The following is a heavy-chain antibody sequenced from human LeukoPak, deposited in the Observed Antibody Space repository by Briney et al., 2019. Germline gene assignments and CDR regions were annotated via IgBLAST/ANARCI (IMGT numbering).Heavy chain of an antibody. CDR2: IYSGGST. Sequence: GGSLRLSCAASGFTVSSNYMSWVRQAPGKGLEWVSVIYSGGSTYYADSVKGRFTISRDNSKNPLYLQMNSLRAEDTAVYYCAREGSGSYYSYYYYGMDVWGQGTTVTVSS. D-gene: IGHD3-10*01. J-gene: IGHJ6*02. V-gene: IGHV3-53*01. CDR1: GFTVSSNY. CDR3: AREGSGSYYSYYYYGMDV.